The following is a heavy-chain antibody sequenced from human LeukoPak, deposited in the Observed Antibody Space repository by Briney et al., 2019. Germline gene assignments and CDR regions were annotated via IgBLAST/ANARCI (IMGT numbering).Heavy chain of an antibody. CDR1: GYTFTSYD. D-gene: IGHD3-9*01. CDR3: ARTPRFDWTIDY. J-gene: IGHJ4*02. Sequence: ASVKVSRKASGYTFTSYDINWVRQATGQGLEWMGWMNPNSGNTGYAQKFQGRVTMTRNTSISTAYMELSSLRSEDTAVYYCARTPRFDWTIDYWGQGTLVTVSS. V-gene: IGHV1-8*01. CDR2: MNPNSGNT.